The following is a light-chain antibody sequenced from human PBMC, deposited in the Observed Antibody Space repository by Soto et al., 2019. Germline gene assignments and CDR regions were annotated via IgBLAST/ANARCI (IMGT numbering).Light chain of an antibody. J-gene: IGKJ1*01. CDR2: GAS. CDR1: QTLGSN. Sequence: DIVMTQSPATLSVSPGERATLSCRASQTLGSNLAWYQQKPGQAPRLLIYGASTRATGVPARVSGSGSGTEFTLTISSLQSEDFAVYYCQQYNNWPPTWMFGQGTKVEVK. CDR3: QQYNNWPPTWM. V-gene: IGKV3-15*01.